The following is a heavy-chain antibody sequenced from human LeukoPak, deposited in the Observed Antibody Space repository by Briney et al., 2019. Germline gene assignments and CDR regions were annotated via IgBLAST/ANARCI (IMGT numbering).Heavy chain of an antibody. V-gene: IGHV3-23*01. CDR2: ISGSGGST. CDR1: GFTFSSYA. CDR3: ARDRHHYYGSGSYYSYGMDV. Sequence: GGSLRLSCAASGFTFSSYAMSWVRQAPGKGLEWVSAISGSGGSTYYADSVKGRFTISRDNSKNTLYLQMNSLRAEDTAVYYCARDRHHYYGSGSYYSYGMDVWGQGTTVTVSS. J-gene: IGHJ6*02. D-gene: IGHD3-10*01.